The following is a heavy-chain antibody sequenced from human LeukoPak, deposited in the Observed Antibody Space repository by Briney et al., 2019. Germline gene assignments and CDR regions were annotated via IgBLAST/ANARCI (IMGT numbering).Heavy chain of an antibody. Sequence: GESLKISCKASGYSFTTHWIGWVRQMPGKGLEWMGIIYPGDSDTRYSPSFQGHVTISADKSISTAYLQWSSLKASDTAMYFCARHISGFRWDFDYWGQGTLVTVSS. CDR1: GYSFTTHW. CDR3: ARHISGFRWDFDY. J-gene: IGHJ4*02. D-gene: IGHD3-22*01. V-gene: IGHV5-51*01. CDR2: IYPGDSDT.